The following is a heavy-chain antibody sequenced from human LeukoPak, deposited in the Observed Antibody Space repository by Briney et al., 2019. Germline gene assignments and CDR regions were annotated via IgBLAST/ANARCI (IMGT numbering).Heavy chain of an antibody. D-gene: IGHD3-10*01. CDR2: INAGNGNT. CDR1: GYTFTSYA. Sequence: GASVKVSCKASGYTFTSYAIHWVRQAPGQRLEWMGWINAGNGNTKYSQELQGRVTITRDTSASAAYMELSSLRSEDMGVYYCARGGIIWFGELPDYYYYYMDVWGKGTTVTVSS. CDR3: ARGGIIWFGELPDYYYYYMDV. J-gene: IGHJ6*03. V-gene: IGHV1-3*03.